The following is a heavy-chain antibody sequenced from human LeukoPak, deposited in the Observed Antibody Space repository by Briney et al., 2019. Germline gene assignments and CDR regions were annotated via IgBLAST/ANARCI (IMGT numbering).Heavy chain of an antibody. Sequence: GRSLRLSCAASASTLSGYWITSVRPAPRNWMGWVATIKEGGSEKYYVYSVKCRFTICRDNAKNSLYLQMTSLRAEDTAVYYCARQRIFSYWGQGTLVTVSS. CDR1: ASTLSGYW. CDR2: IKEGGSEK. J-gene: IGHJ4*02. CDR3: ARQRIFSY. D-gene: IGHD6-25*01. V-gene: IGHV3-7*01.